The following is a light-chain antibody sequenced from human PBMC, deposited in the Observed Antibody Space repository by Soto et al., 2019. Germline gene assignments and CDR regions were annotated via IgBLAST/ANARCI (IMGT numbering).Light chain of an antibody. CDR1: SNDVGRHNA. Sequence: QAVPAQPASVSGAPGQSITIPCSGTSNDVGRHNAVSWYQQPPGKVPQLMIYDVSIRPSGISDRLSASKSGNMASLTISGLQAEDEADYYCSSYRVGGSYVFGTGTKVTVL. V-gene: IGLV2-14*03. CDR2: DVS. J-gene: IGLJ1*01. CDR3: SSYRVGGSYV.